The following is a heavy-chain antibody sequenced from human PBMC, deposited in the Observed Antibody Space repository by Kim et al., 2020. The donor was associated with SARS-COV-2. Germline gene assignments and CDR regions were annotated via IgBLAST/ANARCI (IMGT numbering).Heavy chain of an antibody. V-gene: IGHV1-18*01. D-gene: IGHD3-22*01. Sequence: ARKLKGRVTMTTDTSTSTAYMELRSLRSDDTAVYYCAREPNYYDSSGYLYWGQGTLVTVSS. CDR3: AREPNYYDSSGYLY. J-gene: IGHJ4*02.